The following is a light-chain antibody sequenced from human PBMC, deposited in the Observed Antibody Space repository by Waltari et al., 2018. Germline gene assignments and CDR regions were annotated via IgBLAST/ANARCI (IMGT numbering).Light chain of an antibody. Sequence: DILMTQSPDSLSVSLGERATINCKSSQSILNSSSNKNHLAWYQHKPGQPARLLISCASSRESGVPHRFSGSGSGTDFTLTISGLQTEDVAVYSCQQYETTPLTFGPGTKVEI. J-gene: IGKJ3*01. V-gene: IGKV4-1*01. CDR2: CAS. CDR3: QQYETTPLT. CDR1: QSILNSSSNKNH.